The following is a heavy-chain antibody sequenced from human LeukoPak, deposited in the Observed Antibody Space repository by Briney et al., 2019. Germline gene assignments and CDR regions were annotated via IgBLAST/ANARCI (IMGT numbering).Heavy chain of an antibody. V-gene: IGHV4-59*12. CDR3: ARTTYYYGSGNPNNWFDP. Sequence: SETLSLTCTVSGGSISSYYWSWIRQPPGKGLEWIGYIYYSGSTYYNPSLKSRVTISVDTSKNQFSLKLSSVTAADTAVYYCARTTYYYGSGNPNNWFDPWGQGTLVTVSS. D-gene: IGHD3-10*01. J-gene: IGHJ5*02. CDR2: IYYSGST. CDR1: GGSISSYY.